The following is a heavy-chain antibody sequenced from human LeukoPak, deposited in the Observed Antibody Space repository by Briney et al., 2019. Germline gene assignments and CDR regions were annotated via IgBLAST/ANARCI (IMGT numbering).Heavy chain of an antibody. CDR2: IYASGAST. CDR1: GFTFRSYA. V-gene: IGHV3-23*01. CDR3: ATDFEQDSWSGHSD. Sequence: GGSLRLSCAASGFTFRSYAMSWVRQAPGQGLEWVSIIYASGASTNYADSVRGRFTTFRDNSNNMVYLQMNSLRAEDTAVYYCATDFEQDSWSGHSDWGQGPLVTVSS. J-gene: IGHJ4*02. D-gene: IGHD3-3*01.